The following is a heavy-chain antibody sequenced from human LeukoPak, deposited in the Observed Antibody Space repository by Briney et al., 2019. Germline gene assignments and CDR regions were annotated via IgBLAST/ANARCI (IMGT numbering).Heavy chain of an antibody. CDR3: ARGPGHDYGDPGDYFDY. CDR1: GFTFSSYS. Sequence: GGSLRLSCAASGFTFSSYSMNWVRQAPGKGLEWVSSISSSSSYIYYADSVRGRFTISRDNAKNSVYLQMNSLRAEDTAVYYCARGPGHDYGDPGDYFDYWGQGTLVTVSS. D-gene: IGHD4-17*01. V-gene: IGHV3-21*01. CDR2: ISSSSSYI. J-gene: IGHJ4*02.